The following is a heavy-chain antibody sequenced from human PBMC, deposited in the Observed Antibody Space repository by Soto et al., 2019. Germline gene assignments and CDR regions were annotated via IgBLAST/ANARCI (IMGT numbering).Heavy chain of an antibody. D-gene: IGHD1-20*01. V-gene: IGHV4-61*01. Sequence: PSETLSLTCTVSGGSVSSGIYYWSWIRQPPGKGLECIGYIYYSGTTFYNPSLKSRVTISLDTSKNQFSLKLSSVTAADTAVYYCSSDGSITLDYWGQGTLVTVSA. J-gene: IGHJ4*02. CDR2: IYYSGTT. CDR1: GGSVSSGIYY. CDR3: SSDGSITLDY.